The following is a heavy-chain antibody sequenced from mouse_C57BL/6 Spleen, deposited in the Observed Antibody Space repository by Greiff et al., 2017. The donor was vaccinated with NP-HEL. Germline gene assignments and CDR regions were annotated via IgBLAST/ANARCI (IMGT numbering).Heavy chain of an antibody. CDR3: ALSYYDSDRRSAMDY. CDR1: GFTFSDYG. D-gene: IGHD2-4*01. V-gene: IGHV5-17*01. CDR2: ISSGSSTI. Sequence: DVQLQESGGGLVKPGGSLKLSCAASGFTFSDYGMHWVRQAPEKGLEWVAYISSGSSTIYYADTVKGRFTISRDNAKNTLFLQMTSLRSEDTAMYYCALSYYDSDRRSAMDYWGQGTSVTVSS. J-gene: IGHJ4*01.